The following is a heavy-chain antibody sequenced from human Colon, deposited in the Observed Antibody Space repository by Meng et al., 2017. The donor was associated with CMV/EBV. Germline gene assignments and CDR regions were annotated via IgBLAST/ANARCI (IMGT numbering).Heavy chain of an antibody. Sequence: LSCVVSGLTFGTYTMRWVRQAPGKGLEWVASINSYADNIGYADSVKGRFTISRDNAKNSLYLQMNSLGAEDTAVYFCVREVRRSWFDPWGQGTLVTVSS. CDR3: VREVRRSWFDP. D-gene: IGHD4-11*01. V-gene: IGHV3-21*06. CDR2: INSYADNI. CDR1: GLTFGTYT. J-gene: IGHJ5*02.